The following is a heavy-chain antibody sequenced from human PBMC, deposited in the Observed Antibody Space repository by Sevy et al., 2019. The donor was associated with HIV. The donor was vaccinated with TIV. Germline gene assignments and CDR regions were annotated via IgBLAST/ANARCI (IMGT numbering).Heavy chain of an antibody. J-gene: IGHJ3*01. Sequence: GGSLRLSCAASGFTFSDYAMSWVRQAPGKGLEWVSGINWRGSNTGYADSVKGRFTISRDDAKNSLYLQMKSLRAEDTALYYCARNTYYLDTTGFGAFDLWGQGTLVTVSS. CDR2: INWRGSNT. D-gene: IGHD3-22*01. V-gene: IGHV3-20*04. CDR1: GFTFSDYA. CDR3: ARNTYYLDTTGFGAFDL.